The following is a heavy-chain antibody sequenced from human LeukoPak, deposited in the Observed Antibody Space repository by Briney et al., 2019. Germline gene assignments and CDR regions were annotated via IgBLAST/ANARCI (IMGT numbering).Heavy chain of an antibody. CDR1: GFTVSSND. Sequence: TGGSLRLSCAGSGFTVSSNDMSWVRQAPGKGLEWVSVIYTGGSPYYADSVKGRFTISRDTSKNTLYLQMNSLRAEDTAVYYCARGGGYGDFDYWGQGTLVTVSS. CDR2: IYTGGSP. V-gene: IGHV3-53*01. D-gene: IGHD4-17*01. J-gene: IGHJ4*02. CDR3: ARGGGYGDFDY.